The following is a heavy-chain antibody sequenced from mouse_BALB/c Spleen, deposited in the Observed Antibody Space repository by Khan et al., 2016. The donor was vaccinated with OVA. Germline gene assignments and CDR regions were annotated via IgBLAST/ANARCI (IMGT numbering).Heavy chain of an antibody. CDR3: ARRGLFSVIVY. CDR2: IDPGTGYT. CDR1: GYTFTTYW. V-gene: IGHV1S26*01. J-gene: IGHJ3*01. Sequence: QVQLQQSGAELVKPGASVKMSCKASGYTFTTYWMHWLKQRPGPGLEWIGYIDPGTGYTEYNQNFKDKATLTTDKSSSPALMQLSSLTSEDSAVDDGARRGLFSVIVYWGQGTLVTGSA. D-gene: IGHD1-1*02.